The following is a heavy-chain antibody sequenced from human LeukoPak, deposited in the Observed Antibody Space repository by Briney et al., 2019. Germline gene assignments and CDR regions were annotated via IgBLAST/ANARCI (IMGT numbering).Heavy chain of an antibody. Sequence: ASVKISCKASGYTFTSYDIYWGRQATGQGLEWMGWMNPNSGNTGYAQKFQGRVTITRNTSTSTDYMELSSLRSEETAVYFCVRGVRLGELSLYYFDYWGHGTLVTVCS. D-gene: IGHD3-16*02. J-gene: IGHJ4*01. CDR1: GYTFTSYD. CDR3: VRGVRLGELSLYYFDY. V-gene: IGHV1-8*01. CDR2: MNPNSGNT.